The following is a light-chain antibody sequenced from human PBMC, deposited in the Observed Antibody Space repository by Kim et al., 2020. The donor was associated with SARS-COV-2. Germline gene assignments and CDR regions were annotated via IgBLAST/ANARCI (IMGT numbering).Light chain of an antibody. CDR3: QRYNSAPWT. V-gene: IGKV1-27*01. Sequence: DIQMTQSPPSLSASVGDRVTITCRASQDISNYLVWFQHKPGKAPKLLIYAASALHSEVPSRFSGSGAGTDFTLTISSLQPEDVATYYCQRYNSAPWTFGQGTKVDIK. CDR2: AAS. J-gene: IGKJ1*01. CDR1: QDISNY.